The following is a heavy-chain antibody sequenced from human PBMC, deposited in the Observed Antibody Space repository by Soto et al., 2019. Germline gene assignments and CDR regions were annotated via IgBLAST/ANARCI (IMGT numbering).Heavy chain of an antibody. CDR3: ARSIAAAVDFDY. D-gene: IGHD6-13*01. J-gene: IGHJ4*02. Sequence: QVQLEQSGAEVKKPGASVKVSFKASDYTFTSYGISWVRQAPGQGLEWMGWISAYSGSTNYAQKLQGRVTMTTDTSTSTAYMELRSLRSDDTAVYYCARSIAAAVDFDYWGQGTLVTVSS. V-gene: IGHV1-18*01. CDR2: ISAYSGST. CDR1: DYTFTSYG.